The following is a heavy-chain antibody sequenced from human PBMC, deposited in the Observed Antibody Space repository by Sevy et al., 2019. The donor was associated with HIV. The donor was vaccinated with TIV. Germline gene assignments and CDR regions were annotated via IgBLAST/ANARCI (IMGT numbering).Heavy chain of an antibody. CDR3: AREGGMGTILGGFDV. CDR2: INSDGSSI. V-gene: IGHV3-74*01. J-gene: IGHJ3*01. D-gene: IGHD3-9*01. CDR1: GFTFSTYW. Sequence: GGSLRLSCAASGFTFSTYWMHWVRQVPGKGLVWVSRINSDGSSITYVDSLKGRFSISRANAKNTASLQMDNLRAEDTALYFCAREGGMGTILGGFDVWGRGTMVTVSS.